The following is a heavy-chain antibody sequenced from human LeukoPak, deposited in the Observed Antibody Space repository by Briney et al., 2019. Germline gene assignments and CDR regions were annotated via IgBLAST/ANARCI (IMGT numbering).Heavy chain of an antibody. V-gene: IGHV1-8*02. Sequence: ASVKVSRKASGYTFTGYYMHWVRQATGQGLEWMGWMNPNSGNTGYAQKFQGRVTMTRNTSISTAYMELSSLRSEDTAVYYCARVARYDSSGYYYLDAFDIWGQGTMVTVSS. J-gene: IGHJ3*02. CDR3: ARVARYDSSGYYYLDAFDI. CDR2: MNPNSGNT. D-gene: IGHD3-22*01. CDR1: GYTFTGYY.